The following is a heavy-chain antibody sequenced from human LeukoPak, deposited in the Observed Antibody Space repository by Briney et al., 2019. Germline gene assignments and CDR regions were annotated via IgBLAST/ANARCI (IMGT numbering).Heavy chain of an antibody. CDR2: IYYSGST. V-gene: IGHV4-39*01. Sequence: PSETLSLTCTVSGGSISSSSYYWGWIRQPPGKGLEWIGSIYYSGSTYYNPSLKSRVTISVDTSKNQFSLKLSSVTAADTAVYYCASGTTGTRRKPITWGQGTLVTVSS. J-gene: IGHJ5*02. CDR3: ASGTTGTRRKPIT. D-gene: IGHD1-1*01. CDR1: GGSISSSSYY.